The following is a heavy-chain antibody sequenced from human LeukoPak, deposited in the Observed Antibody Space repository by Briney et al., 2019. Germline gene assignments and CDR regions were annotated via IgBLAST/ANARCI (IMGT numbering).Heavy chain of an antibody. CDR3: ARILTGYYHDY. Sequence: PSETLSPTCAVYGGSFSGYYWSWIRQPPGKGLEWIGEINHSGSTNYNPSLKSRVTISVDTSKNQFSLKLSSVTAADTAVYYCARILTGYYHDYWGQGTLVTVSS. J-gene: IGHJ4*02. CDR2: INHSGST. D-gene: IGHD3-9*01. V-gene: IGHV4-34*01. CDR1: GGSFSGYY.